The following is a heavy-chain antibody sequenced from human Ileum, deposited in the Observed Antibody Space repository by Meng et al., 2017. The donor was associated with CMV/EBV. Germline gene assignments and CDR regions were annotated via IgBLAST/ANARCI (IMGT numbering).Heavy chain of an antibody. Sequence: QVGLQESGPGLVKPSGTLSLPGTVSGGSMSSYYWSWIRQPAGKGLEWIGRIYTSGSSNYNSSLKSRVTMSVDTSKNQFSMKLNSVTAADTAVYYCAREGPTDWGRALDYWGQGTLVTVSS. CDR2: IYTSGSS. J-gene: IGHJ4*02. D-gene: IGHD7-27*01. CDR3: AREGPTDWGRALDY. V-gene: IGHV4-4*07. CDR1: GGSMSSYY.